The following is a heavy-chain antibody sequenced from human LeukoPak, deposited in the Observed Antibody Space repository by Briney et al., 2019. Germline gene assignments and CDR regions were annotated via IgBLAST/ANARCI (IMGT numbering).Heavy chain of an antibody. CDR1: GYTFTSYD. V-gene: IGHV1-8*03. CDR3: ARVLGIVGATTGLNY. Sequence: ASVKVSCKASGYTFTSYDTNWVRQATGQGLEWMGWMNHNSGNTGYAQKFQGRVTITRNTSISTAYMELSSLRSEDTAVYYCARVLGIVGATTGLNYWGQGTLVTVSS. D-gene: IGHD1-26*01. CDR2: MNHNSGNT. J-gene: IGHJ4*02.